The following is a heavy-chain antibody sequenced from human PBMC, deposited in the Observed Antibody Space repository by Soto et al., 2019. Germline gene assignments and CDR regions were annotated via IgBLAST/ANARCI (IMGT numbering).Heavy chain of an antibody. CDR3: ARAPYNHDDGDFDF. V-gene: IGHV4-59*12. Sequence: SEALSLTCPVSGCSISSYYWSWIRQPPGKGLEWIGYIYYSGSTNYNPSLKSRVTISVDTSITTAYLQWSSLKASDTAVYYCARAPYNHDDGDFDFWGQGTLVTVSS. CDR1: GCSISSYY. CDR2: IYYSGST. J-gene: IGHJ4*02. D-gene: IGHD1-1*01.